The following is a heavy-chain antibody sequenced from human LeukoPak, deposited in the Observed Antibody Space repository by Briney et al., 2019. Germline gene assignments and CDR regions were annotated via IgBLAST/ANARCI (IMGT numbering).Heavy chain of an antibody. J-gene: IGHJ4*02. V-gene: IGHV4-59*06. CDR2: IYYSGST. CDR1: GGSISSYY. Sequence: SETLSLTCTVSGGSISSYYWSWIRQHPGKGLEWIGYIYYSGSTYYNPSLKSRVTISVDTSKNQFSLKLSSVTAADTAVYYCARSYDSSGYYYWGQGTLVTVSS. CDR3: ARSYDSSGYYY. D-gene: IGHD3-22*01.